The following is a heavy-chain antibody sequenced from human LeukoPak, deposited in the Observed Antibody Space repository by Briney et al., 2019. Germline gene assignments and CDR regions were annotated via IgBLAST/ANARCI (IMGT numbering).Heavy chain of an antibody. CDR3: ARISWSGSYFSAV. CDR1: GGTFSSYA. D-gene: IGHD1-26*01. CDR2: IIPIFGPT. Sequence: SVKVSCKASGGTFSSYAIYWVRQAPGQGLEWMGGIIPIFGPTHYAQKFQGRVTITADESTGYMELSSLRSAYTAVYYCARISWSGSYFSAVWGQGTLITVSS. V-gene: IGHV1-69*13. J-gene: IGHJ4*02.